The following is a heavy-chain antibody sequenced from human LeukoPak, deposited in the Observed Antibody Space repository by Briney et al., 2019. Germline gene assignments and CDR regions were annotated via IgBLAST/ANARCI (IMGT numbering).Heavy chain of an antibody. V-gene: IGHV3-30*02. D-gene: IGHD2-15*01. J-gene: IGHJ4*02. Sequence: GGSLRLSCAASGFTFSSYGMHWVRQAPGKGLEWVAFIRYDGSNKYYADSVKGRFTISRDNSKNTLYLQMNSLRAEDTAVYYCAKDRRTALTPRGLYFDYWGQGTLVTVSS. CDR3: AKDRRTALTPRGLYFDY. CDR1: GFTFSSYG. CDR2: IRYDGSNK.